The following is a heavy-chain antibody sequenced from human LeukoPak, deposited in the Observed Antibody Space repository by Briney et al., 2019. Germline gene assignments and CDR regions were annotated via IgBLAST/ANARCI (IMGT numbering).Heavy chain of an antibody. CDR2: IYYSGST. CDR3: ALVTYYYYMDV. V-gene: IGHV4-39*07. J-gene: IGHJ6*03. CDR1: GGSISSSSYY. Sequence: PSGTLSLTCTVSGGSISSSSYYWGWIRQPPGKGLEWIGSIYYSGSTYYNPSLKSRVTISVDTSKNQFSLKLSSVTAADTAVYYCALVTYYYYMDVWGKGTTVTVSS. D-gene: IGHD3-9*01.